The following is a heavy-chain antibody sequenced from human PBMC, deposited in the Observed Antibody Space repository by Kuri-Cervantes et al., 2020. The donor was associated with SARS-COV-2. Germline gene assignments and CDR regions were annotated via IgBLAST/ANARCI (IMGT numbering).Heavy chain of an antibody. D-gene: IGHD5-24*01. CDR3: ARDHTKRWPINSYFDY. J-gene: IGHJ4*02. V-gene: IGHV3-48*01. CDR1: GFTFSSYS. Sequence: ETLSLTCAASGFTFSSYSMNWVRQAPGKGLEWVSYISSSSSTIYYADSVKGRFTISRDNAKNSLYLQMNSLRAEDTAVYYCARDHTKRWPINSYFDYWGQGTLVTVSS. CDR2: ISSSSSTI.